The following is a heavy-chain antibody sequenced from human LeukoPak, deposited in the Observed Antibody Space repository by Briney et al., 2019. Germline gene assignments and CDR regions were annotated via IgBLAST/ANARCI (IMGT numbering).Heavy chain of an antibody. Sequence: SETLSLTCTVSGGSISSSSYYWSWIRQPPGKGLEWIGYVYYSGSTNYNPSLKSRVTISVDTSKNQFSLNLRSVTAADTAVYYCARGRRDIGIDPWGQGTLVTVSS. D-gene: IGHD2-15*01. CDR2: VYYSGST. CDR3: ARGRRDIGIDP. V-gene: IGHV4-61*01. CDR1: GGSISSSSYY. J-gene: IGHJ5*02.